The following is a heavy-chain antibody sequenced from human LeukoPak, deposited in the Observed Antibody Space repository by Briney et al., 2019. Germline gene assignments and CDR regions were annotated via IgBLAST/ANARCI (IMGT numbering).Heavy chain of an antibody. CDR2: ISSNGGST. Sequence: PGGSLRLSCAASGFSFITYAMHWVRQAPGKGLEYVSAISSNGGSTYYANSVKGRFTISRDNSKNTLYLQMDSLRAEDMAVYYCARVSVGPDFDYWGQGTLVTVSS. CDR1: GFSFITYA. J-gene: IGHJ4*02. V-gene: IGHV3-64*01. D-gene: IGHD3/OR15-3a*01. CDR3: ARVSVGPDFDY.